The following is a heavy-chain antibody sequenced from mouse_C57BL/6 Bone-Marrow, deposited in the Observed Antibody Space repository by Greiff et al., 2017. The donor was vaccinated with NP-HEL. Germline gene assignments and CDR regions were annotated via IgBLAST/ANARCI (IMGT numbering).Heavy chain of an antibody. Sequence: EVKLQESGPGLVKPSQSLSLTCSVTGYSITSGYYWNWIRQFPGNKLEWMGYISYDGSNNYNPSLKNRISITRDTSKNQFFLKLNSVTTEDTATYYCARLPRGFAYWGQGTLVTVSA. CDR3: ARLPRGFAY. CDR1: GYSITSGYY. CDR2: ISYDGSN. D-gene: IGHD5-5*01. V-gene: IGHV3-6*01. J-gene: IGHJ3*01.